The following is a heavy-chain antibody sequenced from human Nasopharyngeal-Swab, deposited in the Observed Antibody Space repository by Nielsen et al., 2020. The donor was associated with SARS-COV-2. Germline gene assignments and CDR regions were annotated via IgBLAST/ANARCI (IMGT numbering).Heavy chain of an antibody. CDR3: AREGRITMVRGVITKTNWFDP. J-gene: IGHJ5*02. D-gene: IGHD3-10*01. V-gene: IGHV4-59*01. CDR2: IYYSGST. CDR1: SGSISSYY. Sequence: SETLSLTCTVSSGSISSYYWSWIRQPPGKGLEWIGYIYYSGSTNYNPSLKSRVTISVDTSKNQFSLKLSSVTAADTVVYYCAREGRITMVRGVITKTNWFDPWGQGTLVTVSS.